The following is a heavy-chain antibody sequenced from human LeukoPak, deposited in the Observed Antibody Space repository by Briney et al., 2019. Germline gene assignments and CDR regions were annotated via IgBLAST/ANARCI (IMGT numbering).Heavy chain of an antibody. V-gene: IGHV3-23*01. J-gene: IGHJ4*02. Sequence: GGSLRLSCAVSGITLSNYVMSWVRQAPGKGLEWVAGISDSGGITKYADSVKGRFTISRDNSENTLYLQMSRLRAEDTAVYFCAKRGVVIRVILVGFHKEAYYFDSWGQGALVTVSS. CDR1: GITLSNYV. CDR2: ISDSGGIT. CDR3: AKRGVVIRVILVGFHKEAYYFDS. D-gene: IGHD3-22*01.